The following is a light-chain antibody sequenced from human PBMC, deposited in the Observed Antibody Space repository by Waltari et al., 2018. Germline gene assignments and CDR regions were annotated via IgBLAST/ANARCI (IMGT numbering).Light chain of an antibody. CDR3: HVWDRSNGLYV. CDR2: YDS. Sequence: SYVLTQPPSVSVAPGKTARIACGGNNIGSKGVHWYQQKPGQAPVLVIYYDSDRPSGIPERFSGSNSGNTATLTSSRVEAGDEADYYCHVWDRSNGLYVFGPGTKVTVL. J-gene: IGLJ1*01. V-gene: IGLV3-21*04. CDR1: NIGSKG.